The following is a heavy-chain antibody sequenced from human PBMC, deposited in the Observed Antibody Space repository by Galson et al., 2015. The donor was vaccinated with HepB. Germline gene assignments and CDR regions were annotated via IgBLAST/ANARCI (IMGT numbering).Heavy chain of an antibody. V-gene: IGHV3-74*01. J-gene: IGHJ6*02. D-gene: IGHD2-2*01. CDR3: ARAYCSSTSCYYYYGMDV. CDR2: INSDGSST. Sequence: SLRLSCAASGFTFSSYRMHWVRQAPGKGLVWVSRINSDGSSTSYADSVKGRFTISRDNAKNTLYLQMNSLRAEDTAVYYCARAYCSSTSCYYYYGMDVWGQGTTVTVSS. CDR1: GFTFSSYR.